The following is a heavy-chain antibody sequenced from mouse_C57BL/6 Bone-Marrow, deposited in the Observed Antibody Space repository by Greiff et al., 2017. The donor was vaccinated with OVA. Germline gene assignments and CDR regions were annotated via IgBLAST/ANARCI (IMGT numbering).Heavy chain of an antibody. V-gene: IGHV1-52*01. CDR2: IDPSDSET. D-gene: IGHD1-3*01. CDR3: ARKSIWYFDV. CDR1: GYTFTSYW. Sequence: QVQLQQSGAELVRPGSSVKLSCKASGYTFTSYWMHWVKQRPIQGLEWIGNIDPSDSETHYNQKFKDKATLTVDKSSSTAYMQLSSLTSEDSAVYYCARKSIWYFDVWGTGTTVTVSS. J-gene: IGHJ1*03.